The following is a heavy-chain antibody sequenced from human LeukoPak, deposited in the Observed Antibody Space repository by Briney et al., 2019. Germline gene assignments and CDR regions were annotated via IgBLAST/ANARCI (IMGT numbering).Heavy chain of an antibody. Sequence: PGGSLRLSCAASGFTFTRYDMHWVRQVTGKGLEWVSGIGTAGDTYYPGSVKGRFTVSRENGNNSLYLQMDSLTAGDTALYYCARGAAGYYSDTSDYYGRKSLDYWGQGTLVTVSS. D-gene: IGHD3-22*01. CDR1: GFTFTRYD. CDR2: IGTAGDT. V-gene: IGHV3-13*01. J-gene: IGHJ4*02. CDR3: ARGAAGYYSDTSDYYGRKSLDY.